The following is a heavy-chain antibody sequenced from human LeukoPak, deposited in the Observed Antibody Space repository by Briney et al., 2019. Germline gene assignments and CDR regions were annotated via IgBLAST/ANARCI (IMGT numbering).Heavy chain of an antibody. CDR3: ARADYDASAYYYTFDY. D-gene: IGHD3-22*01. Sequence: SETLSLTCTVSGGSIYGYYWSWIRQPPEKGLEWIGYIYYRGSTNYNPSLKSRVTISVDTSKNQFSLKLSSVTAADTAVYYCARADYDASAYYYTFDYWGQGTLVTVSS. V-gene: IGHV4-59*01. CDR2: IYYRGST. CDR1: GGSIYGYY. J-gene: IGHJ4*02.